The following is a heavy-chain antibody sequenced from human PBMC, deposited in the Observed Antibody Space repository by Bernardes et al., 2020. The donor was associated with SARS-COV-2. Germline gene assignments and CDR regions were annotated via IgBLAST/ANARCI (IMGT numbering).Heavy chain of an antibody. Sequence: SETLSLTCAVSGYSISSGYYWGWIRQPPGKGLEWIGSIYHSGSTYYNPSLKSPVTLSVDTSKNQSSLKLSSVTAADTAVYYSARASSGDHEYWGQGTLVTVSS. CDR2: IYHSGST. CDR3: ARASSGDHEY. D-gene: IGHD3-22*01. J-gene: IGHJ4*02. V-gene: IGHV4-38-2*01. CDR1: GYSISSGYY.